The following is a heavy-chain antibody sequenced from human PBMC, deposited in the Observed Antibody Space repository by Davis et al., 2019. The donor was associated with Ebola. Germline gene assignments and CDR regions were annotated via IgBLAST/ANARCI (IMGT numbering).Heavy chain of an antibody. Sequence: PSETLSLTCTVSGGSISSYYWSWIRQPPGKGLEWIGYIYYSGSTNYNPSLKSRVTISVDTSKNQFSLKLSSVTAADTAVYYCASTDGYKSPYYFDYWGQGTLVTVSS. J-gene: IGHJ4*02. D-gene: IGHD5-24*01. CDR1: GGSISSYY. CDR3: ASTDGYKSPYYFDY. CDR2: IYYSGST. V-gene: IGHV4-59*01.